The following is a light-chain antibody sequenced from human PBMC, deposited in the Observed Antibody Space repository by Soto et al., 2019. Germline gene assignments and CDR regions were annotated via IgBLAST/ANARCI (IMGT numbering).Light chain of an antibody. V-gene: IGLV4-69*01. Sequence: QSVLTQSPSASASLGASVKLTCTLSSGHSSYAIAWHQQQPEKGPRYLMKLNSDGSHNKGDGIPDRFSGSSSGAERYLTISSLQSEDEADYYCQTWDTGIQVFGGGTQLTVL. CDR1: SGHSSYA. CDR2: LNSDGSH. J-gene: IGLJ2*01. CDR3: QTWDTGIQV.